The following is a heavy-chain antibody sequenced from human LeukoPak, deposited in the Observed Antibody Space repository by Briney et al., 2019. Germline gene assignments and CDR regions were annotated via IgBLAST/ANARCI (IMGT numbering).Heavy chain of an antibody. CDR2: IYYSGST. Sequence: SETLSLTCTVSGGSISSYYWSWIRQPPGKGLEWIGYIYYSGSTNYNPSLESRVTISVDTSKNQFSLKLSSVTAADTAVYYCARTAMVEYYFDYWGQGTLVTVSS. J-gene: IGHJ4*02. D-gene: IGHD5-18*01. V-gene: IGHV4-59*01. CDR1: GGSISSYY. CDR3: ARTAMVEYYFDY.